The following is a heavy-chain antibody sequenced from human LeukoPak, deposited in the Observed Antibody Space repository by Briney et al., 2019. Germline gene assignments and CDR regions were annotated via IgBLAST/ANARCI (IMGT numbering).Heavy chain of an antibody. J-gene: IGHJ4*02. Sequence: AGGSLRLSCAASGFTFSSYAMSWVRQAPGKGLEWVSAISGSGGSTYYADSVKGRFTISRDNSKNTLYLQMNSLRAEDTAVYYCAKDGFLSLRYFDWLFDYWGQGTLVTVSS. D-gene: IGHD3-9*01. V-gene: IGHV3-23*01. CDR2: ISGSGGST. CDR3: AKDGFLSLRYFDWLFDY. CDR1: GFTFSSYA.